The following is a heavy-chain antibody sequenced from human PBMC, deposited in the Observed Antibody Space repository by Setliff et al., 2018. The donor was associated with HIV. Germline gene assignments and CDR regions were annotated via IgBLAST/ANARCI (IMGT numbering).Heavy chain of an antibody. J-gene: IGHJ5*02. CDR1: GGSISSSSYY. D-gene: IGHD1-1*01. CDR3: ARFRVERRLSNWFDP. V-gene: IGHV4-39*07. CDR2: IYYSGST. Sequence: SETLSLTCTVSGGSISSSSYYWGWIRQPPGKGLEWIGSIYYSGSTYYNPSLKSRVTISVDTSKNQFSLNLSSVTAADTAVYYCARFRVERRLSNWFDPWGQGTLVTVSS.